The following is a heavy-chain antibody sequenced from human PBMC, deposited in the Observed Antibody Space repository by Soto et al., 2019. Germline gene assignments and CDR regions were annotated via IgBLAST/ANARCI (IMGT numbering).Heavy chain of an antibody. CDR3: AGGDYYHSSGYYFYYYTMDV. J-gene: IGHJ6*02. CDR1: GGSISSSSYY. D-gene: IGHD3-22*01. CDR2: VYYGGST. V-gene: IGHV4-39*01. Sequence: SETLSLTCTVSGGSISSSSYYWGWIRQPPGKGLEWIGNVYYGGSTYYNPSLKSRVTISVETSKSQISLKLSSVTAADTAVYYCAGGDYYHSSGYYFYYYTMDVWGQGTTVTVSS.